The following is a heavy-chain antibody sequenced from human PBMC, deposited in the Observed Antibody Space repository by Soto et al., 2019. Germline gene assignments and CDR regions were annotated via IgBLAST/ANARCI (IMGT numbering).Heavy chain of an antibody. CDR2: MYYSGST. J-gene: IGHJ4*02. CDR1: GGSISSSDYY. CDR3: ASRRPARSSPYTGDSLKYFDY. V-gene: IGHV4-39*02. D-gene: IGHD7-27*01. Sequence: PSETLSLTGIVCGGSISSSDYYWGWIRQPPGKGLEWIGSMYYSGSTYYNPSLKSRVTISVDTSTNHFSLKLSSVTVADTAVYYCASRRPARSSPYTGDSLKYFDYSGQRTLVTVCS.